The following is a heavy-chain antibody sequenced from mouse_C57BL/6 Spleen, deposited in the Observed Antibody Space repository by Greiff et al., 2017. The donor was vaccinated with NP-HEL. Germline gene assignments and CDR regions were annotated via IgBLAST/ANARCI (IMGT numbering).Heavy chain of an antibody. J-gene: IGHJ1*03. CDR1: GFTFSSYA. CDR3: TREEIYYYGSSSWYFDV. V-gene: IGHV5-9-1*02. D-gene: IGHD1-1*01. Sequence: EVQRVESGEGLVKPGGSLKLSCAASGFTFSSYAMSWVRQTPEKRLEWVAYISSGGDYIYYADTVKGRFTISRDNARNTLYLQMSSLKSEDTAMYYCTREEIYYYGSSSWYFDVWGTGTTVTVSS. CDR2: ISSGGDYI.